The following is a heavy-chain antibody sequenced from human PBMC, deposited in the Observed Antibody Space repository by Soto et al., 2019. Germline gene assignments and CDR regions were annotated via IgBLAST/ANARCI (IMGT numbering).Heavy chain of an antibody. CDR1: GYTFNYYS. Sequence: ASLKVSCTASGYTFNYYSMHWERQAPGQRLEWMGWINAGNGNTKYSQKFQDRVTITRDTSASTVYMELSSLRSEDTAVYYCTRNAAYCGGDCYLYWYFDLWGRG. CDR2: INAGNGNT. V-gene: IGHV1-3*01. D-gene: IGHD2-21*02. CDR3: TRNAAYCGGDCYLYWYFDL. J-gene: IGHJ2*01.